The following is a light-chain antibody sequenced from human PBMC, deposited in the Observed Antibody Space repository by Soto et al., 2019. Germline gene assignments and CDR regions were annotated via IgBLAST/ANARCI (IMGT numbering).Light chain of an antibody. CDR1: QGISSY. CDR2: GAS. V-gene: IGKV1-9*01. Sequence: DIQMTPSPSTLSGSVGDRVTITCQASQGISSYLGWYQQKPGKAPKLLIYGASTLQSGVPSRFSGSGSGTDFTLTISSLHPEDFATYYCQQLNTYPSTFGGGTKVDIK. J-gene: IGKJ4*01. CDR3: QQLNTYPST.